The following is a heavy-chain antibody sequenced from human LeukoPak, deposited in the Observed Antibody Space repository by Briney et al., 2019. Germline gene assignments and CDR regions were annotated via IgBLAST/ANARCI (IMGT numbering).Heavy chain of an antibody. V-gene: IGHV3-11*06. CDR2: ISSSSSYI. D-gene: IGHD3-16*02. CDR1: GFTFSDYY. CDR3: ARDEVTFGGVIDY. Sequence: GGSLRLSCAASGFTFSDYYMSWIRRAPGKGLEWVSSISSSSSYIYYADSVKGRFTISRDNAKNSLYLQMNSLRAEDTAVYYCARDEVTFGGVIDYWGQGTLVTVSS. J-gene: IGHJ4*02.